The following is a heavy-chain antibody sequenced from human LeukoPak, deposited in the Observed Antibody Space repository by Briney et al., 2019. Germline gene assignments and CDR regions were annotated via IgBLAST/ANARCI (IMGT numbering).Heavy chain of an antibody. Sequence: SETLSLTCAVYGGSFSGYYWGWIRQPPGKGLEWIGEINHSGSTNYNPSLKSRVTISVDTSKNQFSLKLSSVTAADTAVYYCARGPQTDSNSNGWFDPWGQGTLVTVSS. CDR1: GGSFSGYY. CDR3: ARGPQTDSNSNGWFDP. D-gene: IGHD4-23*01. CDR2: INHSGST. V-gene: IGHV4-34*01. J-gene: IGHJ5*02.